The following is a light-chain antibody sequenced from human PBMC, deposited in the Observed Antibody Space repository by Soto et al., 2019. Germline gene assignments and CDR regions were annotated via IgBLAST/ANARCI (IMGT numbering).Light chain of an antibody. J-gene: IGKJ4*01. V-gene: IGKV3-20*01. Sequence: EIVLAQPPDTLSLSPGERASLSCRASQSVSSNSLAWYQQKAGQAPRLLVYGASSRATGIPDRFSGSGSETDFTLTISRLEPEDFAVYFCQQYGSSRLTFGGGTKVEIK. CDR1: QSVSSNS. CDR2: GAS. CDR3: QQYGSSRLT.